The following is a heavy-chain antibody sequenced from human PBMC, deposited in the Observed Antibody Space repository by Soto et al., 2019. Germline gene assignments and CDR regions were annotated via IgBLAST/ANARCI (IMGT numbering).Heavy chain of an antibody. V-gene: IGHV3-30-3*01. D-gene: IGHD3-22*01. Sequence: PGGSLRLSCAISGFSVSSNYLSWVRQAPGEGLEWVAVMSPNGDNQYYADSVKGRFTISRDTSKSTLSLQMTSLRPEDTAVYYCASGAAFYYDTSRYWGQGTLVTVSS. CDR3: ASGAAFYYDTSRY. J-gene: IGHJ4*02. CDR2: MSPNGDNQ. CDR1: GFSVSSNY.